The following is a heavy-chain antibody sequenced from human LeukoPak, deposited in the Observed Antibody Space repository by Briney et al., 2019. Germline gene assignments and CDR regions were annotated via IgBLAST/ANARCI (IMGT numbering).Heavy chain of an antibody. Sequence: SGPTLVKPTQTLTLTCTFSGFSLRPSAVGVGWIRQPQGKALEWLEHIYLDDDKRYSPSLKSRLTSTNDTSKNQVVLTMTNMDPVDTATYYCAHGRGSGSYHYNWFDPWGQGTLVTVSS. CDR1: GFSLRPSAVG. V-gene: IGHV2-5*02. D-gene: IGHD3-10*01. CDR2: IYLDDDK. J-gene: IGHJ5*02. CDR3: AHGRGSGSYHYNWFDP.